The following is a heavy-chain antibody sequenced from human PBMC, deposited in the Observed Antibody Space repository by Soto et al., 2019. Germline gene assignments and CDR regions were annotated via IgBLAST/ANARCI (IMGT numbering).Heavy chain of an antibody. CDR3: ARPYGDGRLDY. D-gene: IGHD4-17*01. J-gene: IGHJ4*02. CDR2: IIPILGIA. CDR1: GGTFSSYT. Sequence: QVQLVQSGAEVKKPGSSVKVSCKASGGTFSSYTISWVRQAPGQGLEWMGRIIPILGIANYAQKFQGRVTITADKSTSTAYMGLSSLRSEDTAVYYCARPYGDGRLDYWGQGTLVTVSS. V-gene: IGHV1-69*02.